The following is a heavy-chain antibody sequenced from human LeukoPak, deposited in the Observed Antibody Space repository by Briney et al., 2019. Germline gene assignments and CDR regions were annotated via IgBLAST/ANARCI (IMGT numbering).Heavy chain of an antibody. J-gene: IGHJ4*02. CDR3: ARVVTFGALHYFDY. V-gene: IGHV4-4*07. CDR1: GGSISSYY. CDR2: IYTSGST. D-gene: IGHD3/OR15-3a*01. Sequence: SETLSLTCTVSGGSISSYYWSWIRQPAGKGLEWIGRIYTSGSTNYNPSLKSRVTMSVDTSKNQFSLKLSSVTAADTAVYYCARVVTFGALHYFDYWGQGTLVTVSS.